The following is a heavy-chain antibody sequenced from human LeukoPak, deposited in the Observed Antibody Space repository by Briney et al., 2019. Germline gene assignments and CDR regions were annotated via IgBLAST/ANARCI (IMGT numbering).Heavy chain of an antibody. Sequence: ASVKVSCKASGFPFTRYDINWVRQTSAQGLEWMGWMNPNTGNTGYAQKFQGRVTMTRETSTSTAYMELRDLRSEDTAVYYCVRDGEGVGISANYWFDPWGQGTLVTVSS. CDR1: GFPFTRYD. V-gene: IGHV1-8*01. D-gene: IGHD3-10*01. CDR2: MNPNTGNT. CDR3: VRDGEGVGISANYWFDP. J-gene: IGHJ5*02.